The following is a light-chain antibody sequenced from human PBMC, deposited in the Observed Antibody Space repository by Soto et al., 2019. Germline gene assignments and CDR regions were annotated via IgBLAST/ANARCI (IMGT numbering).Light chain of an antibody. Sequence: EIVLTQSPGTLSVSPGERATLSCRASQTISSNYLAWYQQKPGQAPSLLIYGTSVRATGIPARFSGSGSGTDFTRTISRREYEDSALYYCPQYVSWTFVQGTKVEFQ. J-gene: IGKJ1*01. CDR1: QTISSNY. V-gene: IGKV3-20*01. CDR2: GTS. CDR3: PQYVSWT.